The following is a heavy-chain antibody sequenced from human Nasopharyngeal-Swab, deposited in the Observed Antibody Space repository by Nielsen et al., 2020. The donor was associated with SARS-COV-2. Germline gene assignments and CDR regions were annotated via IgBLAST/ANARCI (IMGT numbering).Heavy chain of an antibody. D-gene: IGHD6-6*01. J-gene: IGHJ6*02. CDR3: ARDTYSSSSQLYYYGMDV. V-gene: IGHV3-21*01. CDR1: GFTFSIYS. CDR2: ISSSSNYI. Sequence: GESLKISCAASGFTFSIYSMNWVRQAPGKGLERVSSISSSSNYIYYGDSVKGRFTISRDNTKKSLYLQMNSLRVEDTAVYYCARDTYSSSSQLYYYGMDVWGQGTTVTVSS.